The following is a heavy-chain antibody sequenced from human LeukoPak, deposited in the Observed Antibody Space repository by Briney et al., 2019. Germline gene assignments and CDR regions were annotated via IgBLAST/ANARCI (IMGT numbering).Heavy chain of an antibody. Sequence: SETLSLTCTVSGGSISSGGYYWSWIRQHPGKGLEWIGYIYYSGSTYYNPSLKSRVTISVDTSKNQFSLKLSSVTAADTAVYYCARDGDGSGSFDYWAREPWSPSPQ. D-gene: IGHD3-10*01. CDR1: GGSISSGGYY. CDR3: ARDGDGSGSFDY. CDR2: IYYSGST. J-gene: IGHJ4*02. V-gene: IGHV4-31*03.